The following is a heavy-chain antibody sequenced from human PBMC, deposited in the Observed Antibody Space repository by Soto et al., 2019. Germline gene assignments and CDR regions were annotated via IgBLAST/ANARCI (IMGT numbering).Heavy chain of an antibody. CDR2: IIPIVGTP. Sequence: VQLVQSGAEVKKPGSSVKVSCKASGGTFSSYSVSWVRQAPGQGLEWMGGIIPIVGTPNYAQKFQGRVTISADASTNTVYRDLSSLRSEDAAVYYYARDQYGFQDKYYATDVWGQGTTVTVSS. V-gene: IGHV1-69*01. CDR1: GGTFSSYS. CDR3: ARDQYGFQDKYYATDV. D-gene: IGHD2-2*01. J-gene: IGHJ6*02.